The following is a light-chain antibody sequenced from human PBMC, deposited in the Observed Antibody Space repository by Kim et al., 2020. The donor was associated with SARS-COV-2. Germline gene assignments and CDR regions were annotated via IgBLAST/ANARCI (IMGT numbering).Light chain of an antibody. Sequence: DIQMTQSPSSLSASVGDRVTIPCRASRDIFTHVAWFQHKPGKAPKPLIYAASILQSGVPAKFSGSGSGTDFSLTISSLQPEDFGTYYCQQYYSLPYTFGGGTKVDIK. CDR1: RDIFTH. J-gene: IGKJ4*01. V-gene: IGKV1-16*02. CDR2: AAS. CDR3: QQYYSLPYT.